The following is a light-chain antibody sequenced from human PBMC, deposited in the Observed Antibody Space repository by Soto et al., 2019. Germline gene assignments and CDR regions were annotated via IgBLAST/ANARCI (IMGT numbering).Light chain of an antibody. V-gene: IGLV2-11*01. CDR2: DVS. CDR3: CSYAGSYTYV. Sequence: QSALTQPRAVSGSAGQSVTISCTGTSSEVGGYNYVSWYQQHPGKAPKLMIYDVSKRPSGVPDRFSGSKSGNTASLTISGLQAEDEADYYCCSYAGSYTYVFGTGTKVTVL. J-gene: IGLJ1*01. CDR1: SSEVGGYNY.